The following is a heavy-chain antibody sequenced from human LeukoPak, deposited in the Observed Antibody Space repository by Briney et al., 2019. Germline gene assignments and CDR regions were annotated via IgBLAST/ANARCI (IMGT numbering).Heavy chain of an antibody. J-gene: IGHJ3*02. CDR1: GYSFTSYW. CDR3: ARGGGGSGSYLDAFDI. D-gene: IGHD3-10*01. V-gene: IGHV5-51*01. CDR2: IYPGDSDT. Sequence: GESLKISCKGSGYSFTSYWIGWVRQMPGKGLEWMWIIYPGDSDTRYSPSFQGQVTISADKSISTAYLQWSSLKASDTAMYYCARGGGGSGSYLDAFDIWGQGTMVTVSS.